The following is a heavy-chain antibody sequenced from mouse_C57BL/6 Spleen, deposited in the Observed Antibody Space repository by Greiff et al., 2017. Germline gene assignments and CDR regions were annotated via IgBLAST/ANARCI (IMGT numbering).Heavy chain of an antibody. CDR2: INPNYGTT. Sequence: LVESGPELVKPGASVKISCKASGYSFTDYNMNWVKQSNGKSLEWIGVINPNYGTTSYNQKFKGKATLTVDQSTSTAYMQLNSLTSEDSAVYYCANYYYGRPYFDYWGQGTTLTVSS. CDR1: GYSFTDYN. D-gene: IGHD1-1*01. V-gene: IGHV1-39*01. CDR3: ANYYYGRPYFDY. J-gene: IGHJ2*01.